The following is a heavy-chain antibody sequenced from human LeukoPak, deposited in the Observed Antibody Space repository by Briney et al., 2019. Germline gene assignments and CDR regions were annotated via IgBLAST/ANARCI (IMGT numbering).Heavy chain of an antibody. Sequence: GASLRLSCAASGFTFSSYAMSWVRQAPGKGLEWVLAISGSGGSTYYADSVKGRFTISRDNSKNTLYLQMNSLRAEDTAVYYCAKGPGQWLVPGAFDYWGQGTLVTVSS. CDR2: ISGSGGST. V-gene: IGHV3-23*01. J-gene: IGHJ4*02. CDR1: GFTFSSYA. CDR3: AKGPGQWLVPGAFDY. D-gene: IGHD6-19*01.